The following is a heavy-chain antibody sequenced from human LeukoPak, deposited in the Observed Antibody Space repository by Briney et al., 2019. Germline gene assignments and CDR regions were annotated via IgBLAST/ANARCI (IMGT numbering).Heavy chain of an antibody. Sequence: ASVKVSCKASGYTFTGYYIHWVRQATGQGLEWMGWMNPNSGNTGYAQKFQGRVTMTRNTSISTAYMELSSLRSEDTAVYYCARGPPLVWFGEHGDYWGQGTLVTVSS. V-gene: IGHV1-8*01. CDR2: MNPNSGNT. CDR3: ARGPPLVWFGEHGDY. D-gene: IGHD3-10*01. CDR1: GYTFTGYY. J-gene: IGHJ4*02.